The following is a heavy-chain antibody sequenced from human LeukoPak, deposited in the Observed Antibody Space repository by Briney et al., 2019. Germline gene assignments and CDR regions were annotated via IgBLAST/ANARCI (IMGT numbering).Heavy chain of an antibody. J-gene: IGHJ4*02. Sequence: GGSLRLSCAASGFTFDDYAMHLVRQAPGKGLEWVSLISGDGGSTYYADSVKGRFTISRDNSKNSLYLQMNSLRTEDTALYYCAKGIAAAGYFDYWGQGTLVTVSS. CDR1: GFTFDDYA. CDR3: AKGIAAAGYFDY. V-gene: IGHV3-43*02. D-gene: IGHD6-13*01. CDR2: ISGDGGST.